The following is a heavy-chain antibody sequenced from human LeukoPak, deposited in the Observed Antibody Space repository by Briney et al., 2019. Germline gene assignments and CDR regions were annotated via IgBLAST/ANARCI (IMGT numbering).Heavy chain of an antibody. CDR2: IYYSGST. V-gene: IGHV4-59*08. CDR3: ARARRGPALFDY. Sequence: SETLSLTCTVSGGSISSYYWSWIRQPPGKGLEWIGYIYYSGSTNYNPSLKSRVTISVDTSKNQFSLKLSSVTAADTAVYYCARARRGPALFDYWGQGTLVTVSS. D-gene: IGHD2-2*01. J-gene: IGHJ4*02. CDR1: GGSISSYY.